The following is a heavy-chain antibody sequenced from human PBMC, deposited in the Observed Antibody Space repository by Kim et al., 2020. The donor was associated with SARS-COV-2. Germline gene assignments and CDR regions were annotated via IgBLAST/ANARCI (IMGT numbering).Heavy chain of an antibody. V-gene: IGHV1-18*01. Sequence: VKVSCKASGYTFTSYGISWVRQAPGQGLEWMGWISAYNGNTNYAQKLQGRVTMTTDTSTSTAYMELRSLRSDDTAVYYCARVGYCSSTSCYLGHYDYYYYMDVWGQGTTVTVSS. CDR1: GYTFTSYG. CDR2: ISAYNGNT. D-gene: IGHD2-2*01. J-gene: IGHJ6*03. CDR3: ARVGYCSSTSCYLGHYDYYYYMDV.